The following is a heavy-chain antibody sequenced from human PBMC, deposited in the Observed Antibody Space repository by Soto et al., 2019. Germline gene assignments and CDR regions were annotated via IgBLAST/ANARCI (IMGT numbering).Heavy chain of an antibody. CDR3: ARHYKAAPYY. CDR2: INHSGST. Sequence: PSETLSLTCAVYGGSFSGYYWSWIRQPPGKGLEWIGEINHSGSTNYNPSLKRRVTIPVDTSKNQFSLKLSSVTAADTAVYYCARHYKAAPYYWGQGTLVTVSS. CDR1: GGSFSGYY. V-gene: IGHV4-34*01. J-gene: IGHJ4*02. D-gene: IGHD1-1*01.